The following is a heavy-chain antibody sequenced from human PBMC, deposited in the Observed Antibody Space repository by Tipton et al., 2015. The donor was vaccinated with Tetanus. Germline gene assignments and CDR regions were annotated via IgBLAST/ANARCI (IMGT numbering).Heavy chain of an antibody. Sequence: QSGAEVKEPGASVKVSCKASGYNFVNFGISWVRQAPGQGLEWMGWISAYNGKTKYAQRLQGRVTMTTDRSASTAYMDLRRLRSDDTAVYYCAGVQEQRIYYYGMDVWGQGTTVTVSS. CDR2: ISAYNGKT. CDR3: AGVQEQRIYYYGMDV. J-gene: IGHJ6*02. CDR1: GYNFVNFG. D-gene: IGHD6-25*01. V-gene: IGHV1-18*01.